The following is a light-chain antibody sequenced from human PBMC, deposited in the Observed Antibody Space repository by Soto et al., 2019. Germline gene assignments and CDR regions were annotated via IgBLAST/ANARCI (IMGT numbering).Light chain of an antibody. J-gene: IGLJ1*01. CDR1: GSDIGAYNY. CDR3: SSFTTSYFYV. V-gene: IGLV2-14*01. Sequence: SALTQPASVSGSPGQSITISCTGSGSDIGAYNYVSWYQQHPGKAPKLLIHGVTRRPSGVSSRFSASKSAYTASLTISGLQAEDEANYYCSSFTTSYFYVFGPGTKVNGL. CDR2: GVT.